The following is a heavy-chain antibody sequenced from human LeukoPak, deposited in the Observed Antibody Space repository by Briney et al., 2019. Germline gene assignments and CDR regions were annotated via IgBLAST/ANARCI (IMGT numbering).Heavy chain of an antibody. V-gene: IGHV3-21*01. CDR3: AELGITMIGGV. J-gene: IGHJ6*04. Sequence: GGSLRLSCDSSGFTFSSYRMNWVRQAPGKGLEWVSSISRSSNYIYYADSVKGRFTISRDNTKSSLYLQMNSLRAEDTAVYYCAELGITMIGGVWGKGTTVTISS. D-gene: IGHD3-10*02. CDR2: ISRSSNYI. CDR1: GFTFSSYR.